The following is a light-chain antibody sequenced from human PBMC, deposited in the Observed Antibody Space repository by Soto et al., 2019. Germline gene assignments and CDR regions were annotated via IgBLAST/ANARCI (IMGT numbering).Light chain of an antibody. Sequence: QSVLTQPPSASGTPGQRVTISCSGSSSNIGSNYVYWYQQLPGPAPKLLIYRNNQRPSGVPDRFSGSKSGSSASLAISGLRSEDEAEYYCAAWDDSLSGPVFGGGIKLTVL. V-gene: IGLV1-47*01. CDR1: SSNIGSNY. J-gene: IGLJ2*01. CDR3: AAWDDSLSGPV. CDR2: RNN.